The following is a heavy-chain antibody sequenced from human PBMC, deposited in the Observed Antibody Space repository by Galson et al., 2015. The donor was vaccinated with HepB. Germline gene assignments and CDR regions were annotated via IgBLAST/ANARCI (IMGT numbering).Heavy chain of an antibody. CDR1: GFTFSSYS. J-gene: IGHJ2*01. D-gene: IGHD6-13*01. CDR3: ARVYSSSWYSKSGPVRGWYFDL. Sequence: SLRLSCAASGFTFSSYSMNWVRQAPGKGLEWVSSISSSSSYIYYADSVKGRFTISRDNAKNSLYLQMNSLRAEDTAVYYCARVYSSSWYSKSGPVRGWYFDLWGRGTLVTVSS. V-gene: IGHV3-21*01. CDR2: ISSSSSYI.